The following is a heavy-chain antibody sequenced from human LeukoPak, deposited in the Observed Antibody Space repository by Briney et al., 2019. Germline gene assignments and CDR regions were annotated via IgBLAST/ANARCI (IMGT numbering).Heavy chain of an antibody. J-gene: IGHJ4*02. V-gene: IGHV1-2*02. D-gene: IGHD3-3*01. CDR1: GYTFTGYY. Sequence: ASVKVSCKASGYTFTGYYMHWVRQAPGQGLEWMGWINPNSGGTNYAQKFQGRVTMTRDTSISTAYMELSRLRSDDTAVYYCARAGGYDFWSGYYTDWGQGNLVTVSS. CDR2: INPNSGGT. CDR3: ARAGGYDFWSGYYTD.